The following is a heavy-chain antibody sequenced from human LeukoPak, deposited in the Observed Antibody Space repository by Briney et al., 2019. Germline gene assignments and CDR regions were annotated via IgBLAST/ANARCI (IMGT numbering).Heavy chain of an antibody. J-gene: IGHJ4*02. CDR3: AKSRVEVVPSSFDY. D-gene: IGHD2-15*01. CDR2: ISGSGGST. Sequence: GGSLRLSCAASGFTFSSYTMSWVRQAPGKGLEWVSAISGSGGSTYYADSVKGRFTVSRDNSKNTPYLQMNSLRAEDTAVYYCAKSRVEVVPSSFDYWGQGTLVTVSS. CDR1: GFTFSSYT. V-gene: IGHV3-23*01.